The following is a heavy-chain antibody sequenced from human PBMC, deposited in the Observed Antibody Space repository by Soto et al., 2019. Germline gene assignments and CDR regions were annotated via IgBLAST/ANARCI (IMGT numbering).Heavy chain of an antibody. J-gene: IGHJ6*02. CDR3: AKYLKYDYVWGREDYYGMDV. D-gene: IGHD3-16*01. V-gene: IGHV3-23*01. CDR1: GFTFSSYA. Sequence: PGGSLRLSCAASGFTFSSYAMSWVRQAPGKGLEWVSAISGSGGSTYYADSVKGRFTISRDNSKNTLYLQMNSLRAEDTAVYYCAKYLKYDYVWGREDYYGMDVWGQGTTVTVSS. CDR2: ISGSGGST.